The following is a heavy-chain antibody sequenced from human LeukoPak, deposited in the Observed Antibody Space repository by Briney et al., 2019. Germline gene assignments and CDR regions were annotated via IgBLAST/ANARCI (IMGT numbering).Heavy chain of an antibody. CDR3: ATHAQIVVAPSTHDAFDI. CDR2: INAGNGNT. Sequence: ASVKVSCKASGYTFTSCAMHWVRQAPGQRLEWMGWINAGNGNTKYSQKFQGRVTITRDTSASTAYMELSSLRSEDTAVYYCATHAQIVVAPSTHDAFDIWGQGTMVTVSS. J-gene: IGHJ3*02. D-gene: IGHD2-21*01. V-gene: IGHV1-3*01. CDR1: GYTFTSCA.